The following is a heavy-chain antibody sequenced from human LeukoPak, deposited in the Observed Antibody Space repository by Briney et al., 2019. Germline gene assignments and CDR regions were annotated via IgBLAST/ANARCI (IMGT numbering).Heavy chain of an antibody. CDR2: IYYSGST. V-gene: IGHV4-59*08. J-gene: IGHJ4*02. D-gene: IGHD6-19*01. CDR3: ARLGGSSGWLFDY. Sequence: SETLSLTCTVSGGSISSYYWSWIRQPPGKGLEWMGYIYYSGSTNYNPSLKSRVTISVDTSKNQFSLKLRSVTAAGTAVYYCARLGGSSGWLFDYWGQGDLVTVSS. CDR1: GGSISSYY.